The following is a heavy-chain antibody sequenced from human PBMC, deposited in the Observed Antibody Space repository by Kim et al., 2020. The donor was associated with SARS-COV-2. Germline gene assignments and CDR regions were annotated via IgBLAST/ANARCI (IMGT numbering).Heavy chain of an antibody. CDR3: ARAREYSRY. CDR2: SST. J-gene: IGHJ4*02. D-gene: IGHD4-4*01. V-gene: IGHV3-74*01. Sequence: SSTRYADSVKGRFTISRDNAKNTLYLQMNSLRAEDTAVYYCARAREYSRYWGQGTLVTVSS.